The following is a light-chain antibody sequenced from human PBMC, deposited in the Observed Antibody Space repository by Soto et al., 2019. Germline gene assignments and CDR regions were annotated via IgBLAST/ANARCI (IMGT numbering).Light chain of an antibody. CDR1: SSDIGAYNY. J-gene: IGLJ1*01. Sequence: QSALTQPASVSGSPGQSITISCIGTSSDIGAYNYVSWYQQHPGKAPKLIISEVNNRPSGVSNRFSGSKSGNTASLTISGLQAEDEADYYCSSYTGSRTFLYVFGTGTKVTVL. V-gene: IGLV2-14*01. CDR2: EVN. CDR3: SSYTGSRTFLYV.